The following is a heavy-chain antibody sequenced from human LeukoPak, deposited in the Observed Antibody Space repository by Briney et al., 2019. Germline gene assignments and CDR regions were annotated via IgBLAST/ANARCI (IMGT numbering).Heavy chain of an antibody. CDR2: INPNSGGT. D-gene: IGHD2-2*01. CDR3: ARDLIVVVPAAIPPYYYYYYGMDV. CDR1: GYTFTGYY. J-gene: IGHJ6*02. V-gene: IGHV1-2*02. Sequence: ASVKVSCKASGYTFTGYYMHWVRQAPGQGLEWMGWINPNSGGTNYAQKFQGRVTMTRDTSISTAYMELSRLRSDDTAVYYCARDLIVVVPAAIPPYYYYYYGMDVWGQGTTVTVSS.